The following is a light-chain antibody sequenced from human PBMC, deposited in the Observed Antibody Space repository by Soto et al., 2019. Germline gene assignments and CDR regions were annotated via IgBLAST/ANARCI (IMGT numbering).Light chain of an antibody. CDR2: LNSDGSH. V-gene: IGLV4-69*01. CDR3: QTWGTGIEV. J-gene: IGLJ3*02. Sequence: QSVLTQSPSASASLGASVKLTCTLSSGHSSYTIAWHQQQPEKGPRYLMTLNSDGSHSKGDGIPDRLSGSSSGAERYLSISSLQSEDEADYSCQTWGTGIEVFGGGTKLTVL. CDR1: SGHSSYT.